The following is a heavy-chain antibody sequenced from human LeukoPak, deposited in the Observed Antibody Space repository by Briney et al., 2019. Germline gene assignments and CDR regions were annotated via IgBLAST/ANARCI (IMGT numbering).Heavy chain of an antibody. CDR2: IYHSGST. V-gene: IGHV4-39*07. CDR1: GGSITSSSYY. CDR3: ARGRSPQPYSSSWRNYYYYYMDV. Sequence: TSSETLSLTCTVSGGSITSSSYYWGWIRQPPGKGLEWIGSIYHSGSTYYNPSLKSRVTISVDTSKNQFSLKLSSVTAADTAVYYCARGRSPQPYSSSWRNYYYYYMDVWGKGTTVTVSS. D-gene: IGHD6-13*01. J-gene: IGHJ6*03.